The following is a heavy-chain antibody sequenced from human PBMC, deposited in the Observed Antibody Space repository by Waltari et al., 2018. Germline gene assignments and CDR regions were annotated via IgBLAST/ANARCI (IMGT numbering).Heavy chain of an antibody. V-gene: IGHV3-66*01. CDR1: EFTFSSYA. Sequence: EVQLLESGGGSVQPGGSLRLSCAASEFTFSSYAMTWVRQAPGKGLEWVSVIYSGGSTYYADSVKGRFTISRDNSKNTLYLQMNSLRAEDTAVYYCARGGRGLQLGYFDYWGQGTLVTVSS. CDR2: IYSGGST. J-gene: IGHJ4*02. CDR3: ARGGRGLQLGYFDY. D-gene: IGHD5-12*01.